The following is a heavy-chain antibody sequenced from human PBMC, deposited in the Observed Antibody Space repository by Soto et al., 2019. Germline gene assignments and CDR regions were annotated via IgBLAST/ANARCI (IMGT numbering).Heavy chain of an antibody. V-gene: IGHV1-69*08. Sequence: QVQLVQSGAEVKKPGSSVKVSCKASGGTFSSYTISWVRQAPGQGLEWMGRIIPILGIANYAQKFQGRVTITADKSTSTDCMELSSLRSEDTSVYYCAREVAYCSGGSCRLPFDIWGQGTMGTVFS. D-gene: IGHD2-15*01. J-gene: IGHJ3*02. CDR3: AREVAYCSGGSCRLPFDI. CDR1: GGTFSSYT. CDR2: IIPILGIA.